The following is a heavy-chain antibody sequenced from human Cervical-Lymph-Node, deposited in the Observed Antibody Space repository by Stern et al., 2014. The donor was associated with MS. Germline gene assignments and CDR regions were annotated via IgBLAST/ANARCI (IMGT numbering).Heavy chain of an antibody. V-gene: IGHV1-69*01. CDR1: GDTFINFG. Sequence: VQLEESGAEVKKPGSSVKVSCTASGDTFINFGISWVRQAPGQGLEWMGGIIPMFGTTEYAQKFQGRVSISADESATTVYMELSSLRSEDTAVYYCARDNDDNGMDVWGQGTTVTVSS. CDR2: IIPMFGTT. J-gene: IGHJ6*02. D-gene: IGHD1-1*01. CDR3: ARDNDDNGMDV.